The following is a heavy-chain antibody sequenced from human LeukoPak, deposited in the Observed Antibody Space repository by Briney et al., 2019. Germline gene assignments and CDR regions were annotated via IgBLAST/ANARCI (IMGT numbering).Heavy chain of an antibody. D-gene: IGHD3-10*01. Sequence: SGPTLVKPTQTLTLTCTFSGFSLSTSGVGVGWIRQPPGKALEWLALIYWDDDKRYSPSLKSRLTITKDTSKNQVVLTMTNMDPVDTATYYCAHKKWIGELELFDYWGQGTLVTASS. V-gene: IGHV2-5*02. CDR3: AHKKWIGELELFDY. J-gene: IGHJ4*02. CDR2: IYWDDDK. CDR1: GFSLSTSGVG.